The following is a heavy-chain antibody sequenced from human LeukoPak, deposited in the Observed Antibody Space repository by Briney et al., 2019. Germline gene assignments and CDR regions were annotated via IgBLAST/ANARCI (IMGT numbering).Heavy chain of an antibody. Sequence: ASVKVSCKASGYTFTSYGISWVRQAPGQGLEWMGWISAYNGNTNYAQKLQGRVTMTTDTSTGTAYMELRSLRSDDTAVYYCARFEELRFLEWLLIDYWGQGTLVTVSS. D-gene: IGHD3-3*01. CDR3: ARFEELRFLEWLLIDY. V-gene: IGHV1-18*01. J-gene: IGHJ4*02. CDR1: GYTFTSYG. CDR2: ISAYNGNT.